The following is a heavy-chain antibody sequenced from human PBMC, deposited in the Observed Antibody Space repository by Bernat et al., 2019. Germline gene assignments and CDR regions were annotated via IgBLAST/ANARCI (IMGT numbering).Heavy chain of an antibody. D-gene: IGHD2-2*01. J-gene: IGHJ4*02. Sequence: QVQLVQSGAEVKKPGSSVKVSCKASGGTFSSYTISWVRQAPGQGLEWRGRIIPILGIANYAQKFQGSVTITADKSTSTAYMEMSSLRPEDTAVYYCARVPGGYCSSTSCHNIDYWGQGTLVTVSS. V-gene: IGHV1-69*02. CDR1: GGTFSSYT. CDR3: ARVPGGYCSSTSCHNIDY. CDR2: IIPILGIA.